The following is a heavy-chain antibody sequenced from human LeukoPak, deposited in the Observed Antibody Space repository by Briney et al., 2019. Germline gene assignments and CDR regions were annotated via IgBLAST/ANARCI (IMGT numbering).Heavy chain of an antibody. J-gene: IGHJ3*02. V-gene: IGHV1-18*01. Sequence: ASVKVSCKASGYTFTSYGISWVRQAPGQGLEWMGWISAYNGNTNYAQKLQGRVTMTTDTSTSTAYMELRSLRSDDTAVYYCARPPSGSCYGNAFDIWGQGTMVTVSS. CDR1: GYTFTSYG. CDR3: ARPPSGSCYGNAFDI. CDR2: ISAYNGNT. D-gene: IGHD1-26*01.